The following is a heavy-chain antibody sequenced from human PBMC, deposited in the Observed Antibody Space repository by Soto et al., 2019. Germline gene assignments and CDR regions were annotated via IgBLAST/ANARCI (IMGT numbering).Heavy chain of an antibody. CDR2: MNPNSGNT. Sequence: QVPLVQSGAEVKKPGASVKVSCKASGYTFTSYDINWVRQATGQGLEWMGWMNPNSGNTGYAQKFQGRVTMTRNTSISTAYMELSSLRSEDTAVYYCARGQGPKRGYSFSMDVWGQGTTVTVSS. V-gene: IGHV1-8*01. CDR1: GYTFTSYD. CDR3: ARGQGPKRGYSFSMDV. J-gene: IGHJ6*02. D-gene: IGHD5-12*01.